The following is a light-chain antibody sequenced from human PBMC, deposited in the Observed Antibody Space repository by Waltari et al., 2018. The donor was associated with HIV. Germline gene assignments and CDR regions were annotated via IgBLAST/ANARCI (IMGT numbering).Light chain of an antibody. CDR1: PSNIGGNS. Sequence: SLLTQPPSVSGAPGQRVNISCSGGPSNIGGNSVNWYRQLPGTAPILLIYNNDQRPSSVPVRCSGSKSATSASLVIIGLQSDDEADYYCATWDDTMSVVFGGGTRLTVL. V-gene: IGLV1-44*01. J-gene: IGLJ2*01. CDR3: ATWDDTMSVV. CDR2: NND.